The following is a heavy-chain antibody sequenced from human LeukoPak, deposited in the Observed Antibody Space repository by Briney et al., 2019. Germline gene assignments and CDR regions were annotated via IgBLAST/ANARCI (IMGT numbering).Heavy chain of an antibody. CDR3: ARGYSSSDNLAG. Sequence: ASVKVSCKASGYTFTGYYMHWVRQAPGQGLEWMGWINPNSGGTNYAQKFQGRVTMARDTSISTAYMELSRLRSDDTAVYYCARGYSSSDNLAGWGQGTLVTVSS. V-gene: IGHV1-2*02. CDR1: GYTFTGYY. D-gene: IGHD6-13*01. J-gene: IGHJ4*02. CDR2: INPNSGGT.